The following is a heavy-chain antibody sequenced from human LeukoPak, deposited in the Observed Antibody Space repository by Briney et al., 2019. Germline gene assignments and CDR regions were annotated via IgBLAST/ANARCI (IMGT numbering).Heavy chain of an antibody. J-gene: IGHJ3*02. CDR1: GGSISSAGYY. V-gene: IGHV4-31*03. CDR2: IYYSGTT. D-gene: IGHD2-2*02. CDR3: ALVYCSSTRCYIGAFDI. Sequence: PSETLSLTCTVSGGSISSAGYYWSWIRHHPGKGLEYIGYIYYSGTTSYNPSLTSRVTISVDTSNNQFSLKLSSVTAADTAVYYCALVYCSSTRCYIGAFDIWGQGTMVTVSS.